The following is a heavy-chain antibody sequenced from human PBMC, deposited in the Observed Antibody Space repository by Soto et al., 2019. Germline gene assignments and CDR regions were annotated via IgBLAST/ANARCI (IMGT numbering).Heavy chain of an antibody. Sequence: GGSLRLSCAASGFTFSNYWMHWVRQAPGKGLVWVSRVNGDGSNTVYADSVKGRFTISRDNAKKTLHLQMNSLRAEDTAVYYCARGVWGYYYYGMDVWGPGTKITVSS. CDR1: GFTFSNYW. CDR3: ARGVWGYYYYGMDV. CDR2: VNGDGSNT. D-gene: IGHD3-16*01. V-gene: IGHV3-74*01. J-gene: IGHJ6*02.